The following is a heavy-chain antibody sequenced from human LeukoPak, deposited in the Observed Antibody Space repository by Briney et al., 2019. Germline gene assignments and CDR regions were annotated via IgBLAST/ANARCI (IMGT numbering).Heavy chain of an antibody. CDR2: IFSSGSR. V-gene: IGHV4-59*08. Sequence: PSETLSLTCTVSGGSISGYYLSRIRQPPGKGLEGIAYIFSSGSRNYNPSLKSRVTISVDTSRNQVSLTLSSVTAADTAFYFCARHFPRDSSGNDAFDIWGQGTMVSVSS. CDR3: ARHFPRDSSGNDAFDI. CDR1: GGSISGYY. D-gene: IGHD3-22*01. J-gene: IGHJ3*02.